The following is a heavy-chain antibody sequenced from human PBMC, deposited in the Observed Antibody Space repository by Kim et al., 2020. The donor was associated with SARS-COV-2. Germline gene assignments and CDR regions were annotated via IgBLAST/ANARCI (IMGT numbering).Heavy chain of an antibody. Sequence: SETLSLTCTVSGGSISSYYWSWIRQPPGKGLEWIGYIYYSGSTNYNPSLKSRVTISVDTSKNQFSLKLSSVTAADTAVYYCARDHYYDSSGFVAFDIWGQGTMVTVSS. CDR1: GGSISSYY. J-gene: IGHJ3*02. V-gene: IGHV4-59*13. CDR2: IYYSGST. D-gene: IGHD3-22*01. CDR3: ARDHYYDSSGFVAFDI.